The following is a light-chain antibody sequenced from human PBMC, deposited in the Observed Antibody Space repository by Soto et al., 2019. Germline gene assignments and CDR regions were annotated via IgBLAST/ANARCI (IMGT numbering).Light chain of an antibody. CDR3: QSADSSRTPVV. V-gene: IGLV3-25*03. J-gene: IGLJ2*01. CDR1: ALPKQY. Sequence: SYELTQPPSVSVSPGQTARITCSGDALPKQYAYWYQQKPGQAPVLVIYKDSERPSGIPERFSGSSSGTTVTLTISGVQAEDEADYYCQSADSSRTPVVFGGGIKLTVL. CDR2: KDS.